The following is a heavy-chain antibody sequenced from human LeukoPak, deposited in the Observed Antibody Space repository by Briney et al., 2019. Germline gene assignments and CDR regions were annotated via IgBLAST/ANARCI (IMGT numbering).Heavy chain of an antibody. J-gene: IGHJ6*02. Sequence: GGSLRLSCATSGFIFNNYDPHWVRQAPGKGLVWVSRINRDGSITSYGDSVKGRFTISRDNAKNTLYLQMSSLSAEDTAVYYCAKEPYYGMDAWGQGTTVTVSS. CDR2: INRDGSIT. CDR1: GFIFNNYD. CDR3: AKEPYYGMDA. V-gene: IGHV3-74*01.